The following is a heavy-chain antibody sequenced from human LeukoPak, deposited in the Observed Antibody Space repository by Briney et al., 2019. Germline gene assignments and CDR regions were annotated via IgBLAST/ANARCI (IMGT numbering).Heavy chain of an antibody. Sequence: GASVTVSCKAAGYTFTAYYIHWVRQAPGQGLEWIGWINPNSGGTDYAQNFQGRVTLTRDTSITTAYMELSRLRSDDTAVYYCAKARGLYCSSISCYDCDVWGKGTTVTVSS. V-gene: IGHV1-2*02. J-gene: IGHJ6*04. CDR1: GYTFTAYY. CDR3: AKARGLYCSSISCYDCDV. CDR2: INPNSGGT. D-gene: IGHD2-2*01.